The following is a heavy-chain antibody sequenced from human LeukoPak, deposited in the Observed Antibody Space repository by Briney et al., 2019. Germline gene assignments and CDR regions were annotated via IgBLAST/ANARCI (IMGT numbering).Heavy chain of an antibody. V-gene: IGHV3-30*04. CDR1: GFTFSTYD. CDR3: ARFVGRRYYGSGNPQPHGHFDS. D-gene: IGHD3-10*01. Sequence: GGSLRLSCAASGFTFSTYDLHWVRQAPGKGLQWVAIVSYDGTNKYYAQSVKGRFTISRDNSKNTLYLQMNSLRPEDTAVYYCARFVGRRYYGSGNPQPHGHFDSWGQGTLVTVSS. CDR2: VSYDGTNK. J-gene: IGHJ4*02.